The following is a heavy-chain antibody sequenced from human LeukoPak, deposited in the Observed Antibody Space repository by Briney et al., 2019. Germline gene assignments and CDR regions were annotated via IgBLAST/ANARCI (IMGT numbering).Heavy chain of an antibody. CDR2: ISAYNGNT. Sequence: ASVKVSCKASGYTFTSYGISWVRQAPGHGLEWMGWISAYNGNTNYAQKLQGRVTMTTDTSTSTAYMELRSLRSDDTAVYYCARLSVAKGTTFIFLVRGVTKGGYFDYWGQGTLVTVSS. CDR3: ARLSVAKGTTFIFLVRGVTKGGYFDY. D-gene: IGHD3-10*01. V-gene: IGHV1-18*01. J-gene: IGHJ4*02. CDR1: GYTFTSYG.